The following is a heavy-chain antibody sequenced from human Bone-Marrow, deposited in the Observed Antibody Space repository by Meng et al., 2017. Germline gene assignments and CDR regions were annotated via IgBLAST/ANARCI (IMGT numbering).Heavy chain of an antibody. CDR2: ISSSGNTI. Sequence: QVQLVGSGGGLVKPGGSLRISCAASGFTFSDYSMSWIRQAPGKGLEWISYISSSGNTIYYADSVKGRFTISRDNAKNSLYLQMNGLRAEDTAVYYCAGDFDYWGQRTLVTVSS. J-gene: IGHJ4*02. CDR3: AGDFDY. V-gene: IGHV3-11*04. CDR1: GFTFSDYS.